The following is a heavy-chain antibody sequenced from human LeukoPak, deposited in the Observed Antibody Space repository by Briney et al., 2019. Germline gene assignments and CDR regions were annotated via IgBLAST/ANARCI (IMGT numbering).Heavy chain of an antibody. D-gene: IGHD6-6*01. V-gene: IGHV4-59*01. Sequence: SETLSLTCTVPGGSISSYYWSWIRQPPGKGLEWIGYIYYSGSTNYNPSLKSRVTISVDTSKNQFSLKLSSVTAADTAVYYCARGGIAARPDYWGQGTLVTVSS. CDR1: GGSISSYY. CDR3: ARGGIAARPDY. J-gene: IGHJ4*02. CDR2: IYYSGST.